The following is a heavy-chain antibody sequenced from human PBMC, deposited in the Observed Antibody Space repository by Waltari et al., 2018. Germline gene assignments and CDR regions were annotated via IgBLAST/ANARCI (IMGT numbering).Heavy chain of an antibody. D-gene: IGHD3-16*01. CDR2: VYSSGTT. V-gene: IGHV4-4*07. J-gene: IGHJ3*01. Sequence: QVQLQESGPGLVKPSENLSLPCAVPGDSISKYYWSWIRQPAGKGLEWIGRVYSSGTTKYNPSLKSRVTMSVDTSKNQLSLSLTSVTAADTAIYYCARDVLRVLGMNHDGLDVWGQGTLVTVSS. CDR3: ARDVLRVLGMNHDGLDV. CDR1: GDSISKYY.